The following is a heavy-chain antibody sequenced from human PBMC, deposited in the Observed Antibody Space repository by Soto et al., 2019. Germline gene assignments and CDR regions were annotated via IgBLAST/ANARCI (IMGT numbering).Heavy chain of an antibody. CDR3: ARDRGYCSGGTCYSVLDY. D-gene: IGHD2-15*01. CDR1: GFTFSTYW. CDR2: IKQDGSEK. Sequence: EVQLVESGGGLVQPGGSLRLSCAASGFTFSTYWMNWVRQAPGKGLEWVANIKQDGSEKYYVDSVKGRFTISRDNAKRSLYLQMNSLRAEDTAVYYCARDRGYCSGGTCYSVLDYWGQGTLVTVSS. J-gene: IGHJ4*02. V-gene: IGHV3-7*01.